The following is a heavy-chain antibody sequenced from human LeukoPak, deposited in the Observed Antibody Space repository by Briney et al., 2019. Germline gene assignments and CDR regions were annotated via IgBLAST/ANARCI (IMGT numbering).Heavy chain of an antibody. Sequence: SETLSLTCAVYGGSFSGYYWSWIRQPPGKGLEWIGEINHSGSTNYNPSLKSRVTISVDTSKNQFSLKLSSVTAADTAVYYCARGPRYCSGTSCYGDYYYYYMDVWGKGTTVTVSS. CDR1: GGSFSGYY. J-gene: IGHJ6*03. D-gene: IGHD2-2*01. CDR2: INHSGST. V-gene: IGHV4-34*01. CDR3: ARGPRYCSGTSCYGDYYYYYMDV.